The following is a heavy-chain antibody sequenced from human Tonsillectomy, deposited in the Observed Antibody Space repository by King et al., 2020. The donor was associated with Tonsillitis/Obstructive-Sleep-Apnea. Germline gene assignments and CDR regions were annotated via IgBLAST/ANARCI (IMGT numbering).Heavy chain of an antibody. CDR1: GFSLSTSGVG. CDR2: IYWDDDR. CDR3: AHNGPYDFWNGYYNGGSGVFDS. Sequence: ITLKESGPTLVKPTQTLTLTCNFSGFSLSTSGVGVGWIRQPPGKALEWLALIYWDDDRRYSPSLKSRLTITKDTSKNQVVLTMTNMDPVDTATYYCAHNGPYDFWNGYYNGGSGVFDSWGQGTLVTVSS. J-gene: IGHJ4*02. D-gene: IGHD3-3*01. V-gene: IGHV2-5*02.